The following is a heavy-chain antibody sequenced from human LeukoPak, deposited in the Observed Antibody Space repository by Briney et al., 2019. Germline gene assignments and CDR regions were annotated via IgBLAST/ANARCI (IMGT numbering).Heavy chain of an antibody. CDR1: GFTFSSYA. Sequence: PGGSLRLSCAASGFTFSSYAMSWVRQAPGKGLEWVSAISGSGDITDYADSVKGRFTISRDNSKNTLNLQMNSLRAEDTAVYYCARDYERVRNWFDPWGQGTLVTVSS. D-gene: IGHD3-16*01. CDR2: ISGSGDIT. V-gene: IGHV3-23*01. J-gene: IGHJ5*02. CDR3: ARDYERVRNWFDP.